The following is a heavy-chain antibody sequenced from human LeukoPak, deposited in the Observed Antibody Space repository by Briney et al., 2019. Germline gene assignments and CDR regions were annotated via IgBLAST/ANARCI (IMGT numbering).Heavy chain of an antibody. J-gene: IGHJ6*03. CDR3: AKGVRRWLQSGGLKFYYYMDV. CDR2: IGYSGSDT. D-gene: IGHD5-24*01. CDR1: GFTLSSYE. Sequence: GGSLRLSCIVSGFTLSSYEMTWFRQAPGKGLEWVSSIGYSGSDTHYADAVKGRFNISRDNSKNTLFLEMKSLKVDDTAIYYCAKGVRRWLQSGGLKFYYYMDVWGKGTTVTISS. V-gene: IGHV3-23*01.